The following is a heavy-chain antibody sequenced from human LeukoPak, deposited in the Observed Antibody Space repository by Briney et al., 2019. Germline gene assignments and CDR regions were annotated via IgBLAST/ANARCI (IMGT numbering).Heavy chain of an antibody. CDR2: IFYSGST. Sequence: PSETLSLTCTVSGGSVSTYYWSWIRQPPGKGLEWVGYIFYSGSTNYNPSLKSRVTISMDTSKNQFSLKLRSVIAVDTAVYYCASGYGDYSLWGQGTLVTVSS. CDR3: ASGYGDYSL. J-gene: IGHJ4*02. V-gene: IGHV4-59*02. D-gene: IGHD4-17*01. CDR1: GGSVSTYY.